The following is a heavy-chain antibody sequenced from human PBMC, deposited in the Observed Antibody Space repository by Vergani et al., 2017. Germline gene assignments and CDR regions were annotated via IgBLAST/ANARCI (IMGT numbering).Heavy chain of an antibody. J-gene: IGHJ6*02. CDR1: GGTFSSYA. D-gene: IGHD3-3*01. Sequence: QVQLVQSGAEVKKPGSSVKVSCKASGGTFSSYAISWVRQAPGQGLEWMGGIIPIFGTANYAQKFQGRVTITGDESTSTAYMELSSLRSEDTAVYYCASRDITIFGFVIIRGYYYYGMDVWGQGTTVTVSS. V-gene: IGHV1-69*01. CDR2: IIPIFGTA. CDR3: ASRDITIFGFVIIRGYYYYGMDV.